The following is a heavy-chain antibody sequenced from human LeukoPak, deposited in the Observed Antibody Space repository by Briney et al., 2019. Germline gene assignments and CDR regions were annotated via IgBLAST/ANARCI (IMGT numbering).Heavy chain of an antibody. CDR3: ANIEQGGSGSPQYYYYYMDV. CDR1: GGSIRSYH. CDR2: ISYSGYN. D-gene: IGHD3-10*01. Sequence: SETLSLTCSVSGGSIRSYHWSWIRQSPGKGLEWIGYISYSGYNYYNPSLERRVTMSVDTSQNQFSLRLRSVTAADTAVYYCANIEQGGSGSPQYYYYYMDVWGKGTTVTVSS. J-gene: IGHJ6*03. V-gene: IGHV4-59*03.